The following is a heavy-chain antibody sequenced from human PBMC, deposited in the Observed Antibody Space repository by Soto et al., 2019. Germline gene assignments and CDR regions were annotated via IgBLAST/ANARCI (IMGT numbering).Heavy chain of an antibody. CDR1: GYTFTSYG. V-gene: IGHV1-18*01. CDR2: INAGNGNT. CDR3: AREILTGYLKLFDY. D-gene: IGHD3-9*01. J-gene: IGHJ4*02. Sequence: ASVKVSCKASGYTFTSYGISWVRQAPGQGLEWMGWINAGNGNTKYSQKFQGRVTITRDTSASTAYMDLTSLRSEDTAVYYCAREILTGYLKLFDYWGQGTLVTVPQ.